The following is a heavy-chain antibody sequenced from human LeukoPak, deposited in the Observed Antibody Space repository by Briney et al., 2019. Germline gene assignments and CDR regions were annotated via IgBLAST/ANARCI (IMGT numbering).Heavy chain of an antibody. D-gene: IGHD4-17*01. V-gene: IGHV3-7*01. CDR1: GFTFSSYW. CDR3: ARELTTVTAYKWFDP. J-gene: IGHJ5*02. Sequence: GGSLRLSCAASGFTFSSYWMSWVRQAPGKGLEWVANIKQDGSEKYYVDSVKGRFTISRDNAKNSLYLQMSSLRAEDTAVYYCARELTTVTAYKWFDPWGQGTLVTVSS. CDR2: IKQDGSEK.